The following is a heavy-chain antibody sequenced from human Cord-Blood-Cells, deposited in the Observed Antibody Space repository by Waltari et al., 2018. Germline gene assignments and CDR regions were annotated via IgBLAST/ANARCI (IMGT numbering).Heavy chain of an antibody. CDR1: GGAISSYY. D-gene: IGHD2-2*02. J-gene: IGHJ5*02. CDR2: IYTSGST. V-gene: IGHV4-4*07. CDR3: ARDQGDIVVVPAAIPRNWFDP. Sequence: QVQLQESGPGLVTPSETLSLTCTVTGGAISSYYWSWLRQPARQGREWIGRIYTSGSTNYNPSLKSRVTMSVDTSKNQFSLKLSSVTAADTAVYYCARDQGDIVVVPAAIPRNWFDPWGQGTLVTVSS.